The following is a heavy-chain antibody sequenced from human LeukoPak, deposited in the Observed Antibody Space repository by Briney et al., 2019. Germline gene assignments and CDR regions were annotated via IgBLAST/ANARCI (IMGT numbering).Heavy chain of an antibody. V-gene: IGHV3-64*01. CDR3: AKVDYYDSSGSPNG. D-gene: IGHD3-22*01. J-gene: IGHJ4*02. CDR1: GFTFSSYA. Sequence: GGSLRLSCAASGFTFSSYAMHWVRQAPGKGLEYVSAISSNGGSTYYANSVKGRFTISRDNSKNTLYLQMGSLRAEDTAVHYCAKVDYYDSSGSPNGWGQGTLVTVSS. CDR2: ISSNGGST.